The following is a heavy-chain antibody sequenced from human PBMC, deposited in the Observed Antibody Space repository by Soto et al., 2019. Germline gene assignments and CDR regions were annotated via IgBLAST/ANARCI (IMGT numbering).Heavy chain of an antibody. CDR3: ARDRRRMVRGISLTLPSNVFDY. CDR2: INPKSGGT. J-gene: IGHJ4*02. CDR1: GYTFNDYC. D-gene: IGHD3-10*01. V-gene: IGHV1-2*02. Sequence: VALVKVSCKPSGYTFNDYCIHWVRQAPGQGLEWLGWINPKSGGTTYSQRFQGSVTMTRETSITTAYMELNRLTSDDTAVYYCARDRRRMVRGISLTLPSNVFDYWGQGTLVTVSS.